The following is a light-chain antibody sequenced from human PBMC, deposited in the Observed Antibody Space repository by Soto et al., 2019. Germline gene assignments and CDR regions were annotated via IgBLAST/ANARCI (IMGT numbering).Light chain of an antibody. CDR2: AVS. CDR3: QQYHGWPIT. Sequence: RGMTQSPVTLSASPGERATLSCRASQSIGSGLAWYQQKPGQAPRPLIYAVSTRATDIPARFSGSGSGTEFTLTISSLQSEDFAVYYCQQYHGWPITFGGGTKVEI. J-gene: IGKJ4*01. CDR1: QSIGSG. V-gene: IGKV3-15*01.